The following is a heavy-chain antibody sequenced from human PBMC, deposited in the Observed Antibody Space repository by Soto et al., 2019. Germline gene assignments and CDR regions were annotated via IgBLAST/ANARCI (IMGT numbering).Heavy chain of an antibody. D-gene: IGHD3-3*01. J-gene: IGHJ6*02. V-gene: IGHV1-58*01. CDR2: IAVGSGNT. CDR1: GFTFTGTA. CDR3: GAPFRDFWSGNAPMDV. Sequence: SVKVSCKASGFTFTGTAAQWVRQARGQGLEWIGWIAVGSGNTKYAQKFQERVTITRDVSTSTAYMELSSLESEDTAVYFCGAPFRDFWSGNAPMDVWGQGTTVTVSS.